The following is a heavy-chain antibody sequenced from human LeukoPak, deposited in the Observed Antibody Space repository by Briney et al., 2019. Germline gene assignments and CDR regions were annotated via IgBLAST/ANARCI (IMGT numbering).Heavy chain of an antibody. J-gene: IGHJ4*02. Sequence: SETLSLTCNVSSFSISRDYWTWIRQPAGKELEWIGLISSTGSTNYNPSLNSRVTMSVDTATNQFSLKLSSVTAADSAVYFCARGLLTYYYARDGPPPSLNYYFDYWGLGIQVTVSS. CDR1: SFSISRDY. CDR2: ISSTGST. D-gene: IGHD3-10*02. CDR3: ARGLLTYYYARDGPPPSLNYYFDY. V-gene: IGHV4-4*07.